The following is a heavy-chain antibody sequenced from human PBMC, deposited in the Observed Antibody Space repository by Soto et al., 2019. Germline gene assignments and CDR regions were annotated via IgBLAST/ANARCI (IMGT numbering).Heavy chain of an antibody. CDR3: ARGRGLVPAAIEHFDY. Sequence: SETLSLTCAVYGGSFSGHYWRWIRQPPGKGLEWTGEINHSGSTNYNPSLKSRVTISVDTSKNQFSLKLSSVTAADTAVYYCARGRGLVPAAIEHFDYWGQGTLVTVSS. D-gene: IGHD2-2*01. CDR1: GGSFSGHY. V-gene: IGHV4-34*01. J-gene: IGHJ4*02. CDR2: INHSGST.